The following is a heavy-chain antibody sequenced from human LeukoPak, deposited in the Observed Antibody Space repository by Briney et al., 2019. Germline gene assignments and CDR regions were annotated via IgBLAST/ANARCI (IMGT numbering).Heavy chain of an antibody. V-gene: IGHV1-69*01. J-gene: IGHJ3*02. CDR2: IIPIFGTA. CDR1: GGTFSSYA. D-gene: IGHD6-13*01. Sequence: GSSVTVSCKASGGTFSSYAISWVRQAPGQGLEWMGGIIPIFGTANYAQKFQGRVTITADESTSTAYMELSSLGSEDTAVYYCARAGSSWYQDDAFDIWGQGTMVTVSS. CDR3: ARAGSSWYQDDAFDI.